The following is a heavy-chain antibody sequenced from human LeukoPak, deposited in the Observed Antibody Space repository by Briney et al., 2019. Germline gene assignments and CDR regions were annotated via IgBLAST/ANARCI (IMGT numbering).Heavy chain of an antibody. J-gene: IGHJ5*02. CDR3: ARVGGCSGGSCSMNWFDP. CDR2: INHSGST. Sequence: PSETLSLTCAVYGGSFSGYYWSWIRQPPGKGLERIGEINHSGSTNYNPSLKSRVTISVDTSKNQFSLKLSSVTAADTAVYYCARVGGCSGGSCSMNWFDPWGQGTLVTVSS. CDR1: GGSFSGYY. D-gene: IGHD2-15*01. V-gene: IGHV4-34*01.